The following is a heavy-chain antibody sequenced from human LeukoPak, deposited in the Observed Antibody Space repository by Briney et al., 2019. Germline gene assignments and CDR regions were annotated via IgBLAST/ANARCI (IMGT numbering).Heavy chain of an antibody. V-gene: IGHV4-34*01. CDR2: INHRGNT. J-gene: IGHJ4*02. CDR3: ARGDATSVTRFRPRPYLDY. Sequence: SETLSLTCAVSGGSSSGYYWNWIRQPPGKGLEWIGEINHRGNTNYNPSLKSRVTMSVDTSKNQVSLELRSVTAADTAVYYCARGDATSVTRFRPRPYLDYWGQGTLVTVSS. CDR1: GGSSSGYY. D-gene: IGHD4-17*01.